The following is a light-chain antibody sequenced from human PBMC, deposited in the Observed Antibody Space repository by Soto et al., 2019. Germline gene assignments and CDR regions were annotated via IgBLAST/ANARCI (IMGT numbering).Light chain of an antibody. CDR3: QQFNNYPFT. CDR1: QGISSA. J-gene: IGKJ3*01. V-gene: IGKV1D-13*01. CDR2: DAS. Sequence: AIQLHQSPSSLSASVGDRVTITCRASQGISSALAWYQQKPGKAPKLLLYDASSLESGVPSRFSGRGSGTDFTLTISSLQPEDFATDYCQQFNNYPFTFGPGTKVDSK.